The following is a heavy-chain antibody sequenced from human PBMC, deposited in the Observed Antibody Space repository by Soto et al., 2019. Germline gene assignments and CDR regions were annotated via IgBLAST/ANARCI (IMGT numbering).Heavy chain of an antibody. CDR1: GGSFSGYY. J-gene: IGHJ6*03. V-gene: IGHV4-34*01. Sequence: SETLSLTCAVYGGSFSGYYWSWIRQPPGKGLEWIGEINHSGNTNYNPSLKSRVTISVDKSKNQFSLKLSSVTAADTAVYYCASQGLPYFDWSPTPLYYMDVWGKGTTVTV. CDR2: INHSGNT. CDR3: ASQGLPYFDWSPTPLYYMDV. D-gene: IGHD3-9*01.